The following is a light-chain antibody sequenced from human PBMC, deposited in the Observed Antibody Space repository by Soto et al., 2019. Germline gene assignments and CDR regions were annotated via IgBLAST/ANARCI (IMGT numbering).Light chain of an antibody. CDR2: KAS. Sequence: DIQMTQSPSTLSGSVGDRVTITCGASQTISSWLAWYQQKPGKAPKLLIYKASTLKSGVPSRFSGSGSGTEFTLTISSLQSEDFAVYYCQQYNNWPPWTFGQGTKVAIK. J-gene: IGKJ1*01. CDR1: QTISSW. V-gene: IGKV1-5*03. CDR3: QQYNNWPPWT.